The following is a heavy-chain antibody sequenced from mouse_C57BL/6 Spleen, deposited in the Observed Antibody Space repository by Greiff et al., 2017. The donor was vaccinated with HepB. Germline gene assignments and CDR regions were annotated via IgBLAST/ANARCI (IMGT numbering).Heavy chain of an antibody. CDR2: IYAGDGDT. J-gene: IGHJ4*01. D-gene: IGHD1-1*01. CDR1: GYAFSSYW. V-gene: IGHV1-80*01. CDR3: ARETYYYGSRGYYAMDY. Sequence: QVQLQQSGAELVKPGASVKISCKASGYAFSSYWMNWVKQRPGKGLEWIGQIYAGDGDTNYNGKFKGKATLTADKSSSTAYMQLSSLTSEDSAVYFCARETYYYGSRGYYAMDYWGQGTSVTVSS.